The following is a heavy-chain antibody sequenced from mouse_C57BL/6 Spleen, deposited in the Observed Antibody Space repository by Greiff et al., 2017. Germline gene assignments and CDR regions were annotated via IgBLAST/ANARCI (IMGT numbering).Heavy chain of an antibody. Sequence: QVQLKQPGAELVMPGASVKLSCKASGYTFTSYWMHWVKQRPGQGLEWIGEIDPSDSYTNYNQKFKGKSTLTVDKSSSTAYMQLSSLTSEDSAVYYCARSDYSNYVYWGQGTLVTVSA. CDR1: GYTFTSYW. CDR2: IDPSDSYT. D-gene: IGHD2-5*01. V-gene: IGHV1-69*01. J-gene: IGHJ3*01. CDR3: ARSDYSNYVY.